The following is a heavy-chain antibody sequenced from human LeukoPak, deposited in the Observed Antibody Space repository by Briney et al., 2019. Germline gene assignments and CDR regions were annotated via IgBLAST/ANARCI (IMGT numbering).Heavy chain of an antibody. CDR3: ARVPTTSHCSAGSCYYFDS. V-gene: IGHV4-39*07. D-gene: IGHD2-15*01. Sequence: SETLSLTCTVSGGSISGSGYYWGWIRQPPGKGLEWIGSIFYSGSTYYNPSLKSRVTISVDTSKNQFSLKLYSVTAADTAVYYCARVPTTSHCSAGSCYYFDSWGQGTLVTVSS. J-gene: IGHJ4*02. CDR1: GGSISGSGYY. CDR2: IFYSGST.